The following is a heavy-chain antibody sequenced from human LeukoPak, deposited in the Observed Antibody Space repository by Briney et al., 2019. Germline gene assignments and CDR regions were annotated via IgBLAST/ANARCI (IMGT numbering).Heavy chain of an antibody. CDR3: ARRGGQGDHVWGTYVY. CDR1: GFTFSSYW. J-gene: IGHJ4*02. Sequence: GGSLRLSCAASGFTFSSYWMSWVRQAPGKGLEWVANIKQDGSEKYYVDSVKGRFTISRDNAKNSLYLQMNSLRAEDTAVYYCARRGGQGDHVWGTYVYWGQGILVTVSS. D-gene: IGHD3-16*01. V-gene: IGHV3-7*01. CDR2: IKQDGSEK.